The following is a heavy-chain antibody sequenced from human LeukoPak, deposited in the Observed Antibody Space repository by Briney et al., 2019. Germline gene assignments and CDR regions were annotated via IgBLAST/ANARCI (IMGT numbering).Heavy chain of an antibody. CDR2: IYPGDSDT. CDR1: GYIFTSYW. D-gene: IGHD6-13*01. V-gene: IGHV5-51*01. J-gene: IGHJ3*02. CDR3: ARHTAAGNDAFDI. Sequence: GASLKISCKGSGYIFTSYWIGWVRQLPGKGLEWMGIIYPGDSDTRYSPSFQGQVTISADKSISTAYLQWSSLKASDTAMYYCARHTAAGNDAFDIWGQGTMVTVSS.